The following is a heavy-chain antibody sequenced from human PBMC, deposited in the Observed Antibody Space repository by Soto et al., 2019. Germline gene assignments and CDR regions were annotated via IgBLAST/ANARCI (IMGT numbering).Heavy chain of an antibody. CDR1: GYTFTSYG. CDR3: ARDSYSRRDAAFDI. CDR2: ISAYNGNT. V-gene: IGHV1-18*01. D-gene: IGHD2-21*01. J-gene: IGHJ3*02. Sequence: ASVKVSCKASGYTFTSYGITWVRQAPGQGLEWMGWISAYNGNTNYAQKFQGRVTMTRDTSTSTVYMELSSLRSEDTAVYYCARDSYSRRDAAFDIWGQGTMVTVSS.